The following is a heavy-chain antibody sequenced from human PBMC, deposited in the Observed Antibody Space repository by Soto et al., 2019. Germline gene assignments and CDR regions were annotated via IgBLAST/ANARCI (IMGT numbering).Heavy chain of an antibody. CDR2: IYYSGST. J-gene: IGHJ5*02. CDR1: CCSIRSYY. Sequence: SDTLSLTCTVSCCSIRSYYWSWIRQPPGKGLEWIGYIYYSGSTNYNPSLKSRVTISVDTSKNQFSLKLSSVTAADTAVYYCARFIGSSGWYGIAHNWFDPWGQGTLVTVS. D-gene: IGHD6-19*01. V-gene: IGHV4-59*01. CDR3: ARFIGSSGWYGIAHNWFDP.